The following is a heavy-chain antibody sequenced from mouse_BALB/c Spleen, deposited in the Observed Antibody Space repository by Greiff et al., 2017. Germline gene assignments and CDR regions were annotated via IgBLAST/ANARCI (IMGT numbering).Heavy chain of an antibody. CDR1: GYSFTGYY. V-gene: IGHV1-26*01. Sequence: EVQLQQSGPELVKPGASVKISCKASGYSFTGYYMHWVKQSHVKSLEWIGRINPYNGATSYNQNFKDKASLTVDKSSSTAYMELHSLTSEDSAVYYCASEPYGNYYFDYWGQGTTLTVSS. CDR2: INPYNGAT. D-gene: IGHD2-1*01. CDR3: ASEPYGNYYFDY. J-gene: IGHJ2*01.